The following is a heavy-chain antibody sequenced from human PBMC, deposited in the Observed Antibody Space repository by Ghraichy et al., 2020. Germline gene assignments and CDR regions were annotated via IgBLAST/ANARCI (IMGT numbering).Heavy chain of an antibody. J-gene: IGHJ4*02. CDR3: ARDNHLGGWYYFDY. D-gene: IGHD3-16*01. CDR1: GFIFSSYG. V-gene: IGHV3-33*01. CDR2: IWYDGSNK. Sequence: GGSLRLSCAASGFIFSSYGMHWVRQAPGKGLEWVAVIWYDGSNKYYADSVKGRFTISRDNSKNTLYLQMNSLRAEDTAVYYCARDNHLGGWYYFDYWGQGTLVTVSS.